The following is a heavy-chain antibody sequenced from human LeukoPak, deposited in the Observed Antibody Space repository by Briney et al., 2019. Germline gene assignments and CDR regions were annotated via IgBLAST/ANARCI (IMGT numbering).Heavy chain of an antibody. D-gene: IGHD3-10*01. Sequence: PSETLSLTCAVSGGSISSSNWWSWVRQPPGKGLEWIGEINHSGSTNYNPSLKSRVTISVDTSKNQFSLKLSSVTAADTAVYYCARLVRYYYGSGSPYYYYYYMDVWGKGTTVTISS. CDR2: INHSGST. CDR1: GGSISSSNW. V-gene: IGHV4-4*02. CDR3: ARLVRYYYGSGSPYYYYYYMDV. J-gene: IGHJ6*03.